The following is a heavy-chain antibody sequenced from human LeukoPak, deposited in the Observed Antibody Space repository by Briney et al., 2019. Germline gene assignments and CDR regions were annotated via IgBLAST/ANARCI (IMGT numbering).Heavy chain of an antibody. CDR1: GYTFTSYG. V-gene: IGHV1-18*01. CDR3: ARDLRYFDWLLDAYYYGMDV. Sequence: ASVKVSCKASGYTFTSYGISWVQQAPGQGLEWMGWISAYNGNTNYAQKLQGRVTMTTDTSTSTAYMELRSLRSDDTAVYYCARDLRYFDWLLDAYYYGMDVWGQGTTVTVSS. D-gene: IGHD3-9*01. J-gene: IGHJ6*02. CDR2: ISAYNGNT.